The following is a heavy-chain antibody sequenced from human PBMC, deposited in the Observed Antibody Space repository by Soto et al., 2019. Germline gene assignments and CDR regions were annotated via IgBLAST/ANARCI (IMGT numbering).Heavy chain of an antibody. Sequence: SSETLSLTCTVSGGSISSGDYYWSWIRQPPGKGLEWIGYIYYSGSTYYNPSLKSRVTISVDTSKNQISLKRSSVTAADTAVYYCARLPAYCSGGSCYPPGYNWFDPWGQGTLVTVSS. CDR1: GGSISSGDYY. CDR3: ARLPAYCSGGSCYPPGYNWFDP. CDR2: IYYSGST. D-gene: IGHD2-15*01. V-gene: IGHV4-30-4*01. J-gene: IGHJ5*02.